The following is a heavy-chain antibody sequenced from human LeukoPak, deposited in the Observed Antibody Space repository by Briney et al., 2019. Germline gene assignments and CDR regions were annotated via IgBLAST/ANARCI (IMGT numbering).Heavy chain of an antibody. CDR3: ARDEYSSSSPDN. D-gene: IGHD6-6*01. CDR1: GYTFTSYG. Sequence: ASVKVSCMASGYTFTSYGISWVRQAPGQGLEWMGWISAYNGNTNYAQKLQGRVTMTTDTSTSTAYMELSSLRSEDTAVYYCARDEYSSSSPDNWGQGTLVTVSS. J-gene: IGHJ4*02. V-gene: IGHV1-18*01. CDR2: ISAYNGNT.